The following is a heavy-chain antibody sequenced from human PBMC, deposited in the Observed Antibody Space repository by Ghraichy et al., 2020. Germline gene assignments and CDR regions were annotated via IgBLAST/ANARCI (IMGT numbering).Heavy chain of an antibody. CDR3: AKDVFSDYEWPDAFDI. Sequence: GGSLRLSCEASGFTFSRYGMHWVRQAPGKGLEWVASIRYDGNAKYYSDSVKGRFTISRDNSKNTLFLQMNSLRAEDTAVYYCAKDVFSDYEWPDAFDIRGQETMVTVSS. CDR1: GFTFSRYG. V-gene: IGHV3-30*02. D-gene: IGHD5-12*01. CDR2: IRYDGNAK. J-gene: IGHJ3*02.